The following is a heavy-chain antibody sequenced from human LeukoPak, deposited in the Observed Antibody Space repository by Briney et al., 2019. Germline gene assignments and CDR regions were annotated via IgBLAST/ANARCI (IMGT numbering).Heavy chain of an antibody. CDR1: GFTFSNYW. CDR2: IKQDESEK. V-gene: IGHV3-7*03. J-gene: IGHJ6*04. CDR3: AREAKESSGMDV. Sequence: GGSLRLSCAASGFTFSNYWMSWVRQAPGEGLEWVANIKQDESEKHYVDSVKGRFTISRDNAKKSLYLQMNSLRAEDTAVYYCAREAKESSGMDVWGKGTTVTVSS.